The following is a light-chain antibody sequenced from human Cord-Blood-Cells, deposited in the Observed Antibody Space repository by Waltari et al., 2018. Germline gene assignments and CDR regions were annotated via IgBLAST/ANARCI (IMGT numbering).Light chain of an antibody. J-gene: IGLJ2*01. CDR1: NIGSKN. Sequence: SYELTQPLSVSVALGQPARTTCGGNNIGSKNVHWYQQKPGQAPVLVIYRDSNRPSGIPERFSGSNSGNTATLTISRAQAGDEADYYCQVWDSSVVFGGGTKLTVL. V-gene: IGLV3-9*01. CDR3: QVWDSSVV. CDR2: RDS.